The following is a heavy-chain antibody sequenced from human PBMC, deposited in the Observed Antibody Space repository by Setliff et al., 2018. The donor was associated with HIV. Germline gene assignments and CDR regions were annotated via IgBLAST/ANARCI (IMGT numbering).Heavy chain of an antibody. J-gene: IGHJ4*02. CDR3: ARVNDILLGYWVGYFDY. Sequence: ASVKVSCKASGYTLRRHGISWVRQAPGQGLEWMGWISAYNGNTNYAQKFRGRVTLTTDTSTSPAYMELRSLRSDDTAVYYCARVNDILLGYWVGYFDYWGQGTLVTVSS. D-gene: IGHD2-8*01. CDR2: ISAYNGNT. V-gene: IGHV1-18*01. CDR1: GYTLRRHG.